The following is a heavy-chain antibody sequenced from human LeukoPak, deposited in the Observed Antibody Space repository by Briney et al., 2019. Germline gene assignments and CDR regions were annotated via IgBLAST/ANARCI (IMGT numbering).Heavy chain of an antibody. CDR1: GFTFSSYE. CDR3: ARDHSGYDYFDY. D-gene: IGHD5-12*01. CDR2: ISSSGSTI. V-gene: IGHV3-48*03. Sequence: PGGSLRLSCAASGFTFSSYEMNWVRQAPGKGLEWVSYISSSGSTIYYAASAKGRFTISRDNAQNSLYLQMNSLRAEDTAVYYCARDHSGYDYFDYWGQGTLVTVSS. J-gene: IGHJ4*02.